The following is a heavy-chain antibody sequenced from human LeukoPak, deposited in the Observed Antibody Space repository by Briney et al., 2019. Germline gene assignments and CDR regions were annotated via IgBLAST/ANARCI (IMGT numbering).Heavy chain of an antibody. CDR3: ARAPYGDNGYTAEVADY. CDR2: INNSSSYI. J-gene: IGHJ4*02. Sequence: RGSLRLSCAASGFNFSIYSMNWVRQAPGKVLEWVSSINNSSSYIYYADSMKGRFTFSRDNAKNSVYLQMNSLRAEDTAVYYCARAPYGDNGYTAEVADYWGQGTLVTVSS. CDR1: GFNFSIYS. V-gene: IGHV3-21*04. D-gene: IGHD3-16*01.